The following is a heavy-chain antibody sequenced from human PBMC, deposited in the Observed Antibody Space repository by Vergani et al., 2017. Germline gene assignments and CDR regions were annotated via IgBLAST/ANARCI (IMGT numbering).Heavy chain of an antibody. D-gene: IGHD2-15*01. CDR2: IYYSGST. CDR1: GGSISSSSYY. J-gene: IGHJ4*02. CDR3: ARRGPYCSGGSCYSYYFDY. Sequence: QLQLQESGPGLVKPSETLSLTCTVSGGSISSSSYYWGWIRQPPGKGLEWIGSIYYSGSTYYNPSLKSRVTISVDTSKNQFSLKLSSVTAADTAVYYCARRGPYCSGGSCYSYYFDYWGQGTLVTVSS. V-gene: IGHV4-39*01.